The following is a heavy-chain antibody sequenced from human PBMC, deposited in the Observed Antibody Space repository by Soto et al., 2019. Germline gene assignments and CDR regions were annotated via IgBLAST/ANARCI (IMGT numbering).Heavy chain of an antibody. J-gene: IGHJ3*01. Sequence: VGTRRLSGAASRSTFRSYAMHWVRHAPGKGLEWVAIISYDGSSKYYADSVKGRFTISRDNSKNTLYLQMNSLRAEDTAVYYCARERCCSSSSCSDAFDLWGQGTMVTVSS. CDR1: RSTFRSYA. CDR3: ARERCCSSSSCSDAFDL. V-gene: IGHV3-30-3*01. D-gene: IGHD2-2*01. CDR2: ISYDGSSK.